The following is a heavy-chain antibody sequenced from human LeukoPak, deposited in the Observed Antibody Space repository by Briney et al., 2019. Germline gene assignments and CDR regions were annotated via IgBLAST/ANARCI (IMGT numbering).Heavy chain of an antibody. Sequence: GASVKVSCKASGGTFTGYYMHWVRQAPGQGLEWMGRINPNSGGTNYAQKFQGRVTMTRDTSISTAYMELSRLRSDDTAVYYCARDSGRGYCTNGVCYTDDYWGQGTLVTVSS. V-gene: IGHV1-2*06. D-gene: IGHD2-8*01. J-gene: IGHJ4*02. CDR3: ARDSGRGYCTNGVCYTDDY. CDR1: GGTFTGYY. CDR2: INPNSGGT.